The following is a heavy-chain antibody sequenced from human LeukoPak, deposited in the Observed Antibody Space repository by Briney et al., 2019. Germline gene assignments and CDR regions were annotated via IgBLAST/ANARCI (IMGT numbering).Heavy chain of an antibody. Sequence: PGGSLRLSCAASGFTVSPYGMHWVRQAPGKGLELVTFIRFDGSNEYYTDSVKGRFTISRDNSKNTLYLQMNSLRAEDTAVYYCAGDFDYWGQGTLVTVSS. CDR1: GFTVSPYG. J-gene: IGHJ4*02. V-gene: IGHV3-30*02. CDR3: AGDFDY. CDR2: IRFDGSNE.